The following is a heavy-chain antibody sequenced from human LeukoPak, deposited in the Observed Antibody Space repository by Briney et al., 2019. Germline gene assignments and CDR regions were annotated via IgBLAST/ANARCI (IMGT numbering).Heavy chain of an antibody. Sequence: ASVKVSCKASGYTFTGYYMHWVRQAPGQGGEWVGWINPNSGGTNYAQKFQGRVTMTRDTSISTAYMELSRLRSDDTAVYYCARLVSRVAATPALFWGQGTLVTVSS. D-gene: IGHD2-15*01. J-gene: IGHJ4*02. CDR3: ARLVSRVAATPALF. CDR2: INPNSGGT. V-gene: IGHV1-2*02. CDR1: GYTFTGYY.